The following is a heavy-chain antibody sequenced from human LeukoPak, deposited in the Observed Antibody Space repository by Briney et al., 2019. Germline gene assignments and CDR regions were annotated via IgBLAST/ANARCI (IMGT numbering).Heavy chain of an antibody. Sequence: GGSLRLSCATSGFTFNEYWMHWVRQAPGKGLAWVSHINRDGGLTIYADSVKGRFTISRDNARNTLYLQMNSLRADDTAIYFCAREEHRLAAAGTSAFDLGGQGTLVTVSP. J-gene: IGHJ3*01. CDR2: INRDGGLT. CDR3: AREEHRLAAAGTSAFDL. CDR1: GFTFNEYW. V-gene: IGHV3-74*01. D-gene: IGHD6-13*01.